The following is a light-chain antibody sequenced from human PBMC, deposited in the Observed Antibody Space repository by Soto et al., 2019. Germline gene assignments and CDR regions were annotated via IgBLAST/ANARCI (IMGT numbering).Light chain of an antibody. CDR2: GNS. V-gene: IGLV1-40*01. CDR1: SSNIGAGYD. CDR3: QSYDSSLSGSV. Sequence: QAVVTQPPSVSGAPGQRVTTSCTGSSSNIGAGYDVHWYQQLPGTAPKLLIYGNSNRPSGVPDRFSGSKSGTSASLAITGLRAEDEADYYCQSYDSSLSGSVFGGGTKLTVL. J-gene: IGLJ3*02.